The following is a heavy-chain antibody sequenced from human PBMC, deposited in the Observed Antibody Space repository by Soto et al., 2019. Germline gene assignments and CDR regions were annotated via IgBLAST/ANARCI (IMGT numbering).Heavy chain of an antibody. D-gene: IGHD6-6*01. CDR3: ARVAARPFDY. CDR2: ISYDGSNK. V-gene: IGHV3-30-3*01. CDR1: GFTFSSYA. J-gene: IGHJ4*02. Sequence: GGSLRLSCAASGFTFSSYAMHWVRQAPGKGLEWVAVISYDGSNKYYADSVKGRFTISRDNSKNTLYPQMNSLRAEDTAVYYCARVAARPFDYWGQGTLVTVSS.